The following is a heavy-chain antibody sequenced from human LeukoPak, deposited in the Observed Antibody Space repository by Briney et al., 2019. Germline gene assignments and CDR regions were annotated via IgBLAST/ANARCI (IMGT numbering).Heavy chain of an antibody. J-gene: IGHJ3*02. CDR2: IRVSDGAR. V-gene: IGHV3-23*01. CDR3: AKEPRWELGHSFDI. D-gene: IGHD5-24*01. Sequence: GGSLRLSCAASGFNFPSYAMQWVRQAPGKGLEWVSSIRVSDGARFYADSVKGRFTTSRDNSKNTLFLQMNSLRVEDTAVYYCAKEPRWELGHSFDIWGQGTMVTVSS. CDR1: GFNFPSYA.